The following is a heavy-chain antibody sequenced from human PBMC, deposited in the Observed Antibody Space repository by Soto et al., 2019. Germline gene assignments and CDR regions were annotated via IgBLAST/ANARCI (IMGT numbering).Heavy chain of an antibody. CDR1: GYTFLNYA. CDR2: INAGDGNT. D-gene: IGHD2-8*02. Sequence: QVQLEQSGAELKKTGASVKISCQASGYTFLNYAIYWVRQAPGQRLEWMGWINAGDGNTRYSHKFQGRVTITRDIYASTTYLELTGLRFEDTAVYYCAGEKEPTGPSFGPWGQGTLVTVSS. CDR3: AGEKEPTGPSFGP. V-gene: IGHV1-3*01. J-gene: IGHJ5*02.